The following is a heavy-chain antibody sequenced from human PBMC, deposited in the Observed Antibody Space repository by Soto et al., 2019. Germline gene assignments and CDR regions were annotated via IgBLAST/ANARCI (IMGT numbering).Heavy chain of an antibody. Sequence: QVQLVESGGGVVQPGRSLRLSCAASGFTFSSYGMHWARQAPGEGLEWVAVISYDGNRKYYADSVKGRFTISRDFSKNTEDLHRNSLRVEDTAVYFCARKGYGGRWSLAYRGQGILVTVSA. CDR1: GFTFSSYG. V-gene: IGHV3-30*03. CDR2: ISYDGNRK. J-gene: IGHJ4*02. D-gene: IGHD2-15*01. CDR3: ARKGYGGRWSLAY.